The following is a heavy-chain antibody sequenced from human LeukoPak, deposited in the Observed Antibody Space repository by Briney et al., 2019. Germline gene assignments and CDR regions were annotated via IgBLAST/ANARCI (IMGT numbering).Heavy chain of an antibody. CDR3: GPNYPYYYDSRGPKYYFDY. J-gene: IGHJ4*02. CDR2: IFHSGST. V-gene: IGHV4-38-2*01. CDR1: GYSISSGYY. D-gene: IGHD3-22*01. Sequence: SETLSLTCAVSGYSISSGYYWGWIRQPPGKGLEWIGSIFHSGSTDYNPSLRSRVTISVDKSKNQFSLKLNSVTAADTAVYYCGPNYPYYYDSRGPKYYFDYWGQGTLVTVSS.